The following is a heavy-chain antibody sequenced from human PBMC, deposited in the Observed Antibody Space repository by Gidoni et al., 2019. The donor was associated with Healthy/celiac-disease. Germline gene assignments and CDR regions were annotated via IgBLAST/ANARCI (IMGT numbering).Heavy chain of an antibody. Sequence: EVQVMESGGGLVKPGGSLRLSCAASGFTFSSYSMNWVRQAPGTGLEWVSSISTSSIYIYYADSVKGRFTISRDNAQNSLYLQMNSLRAEDTAVYYWARLFGGNTGYYYGMDVWGQGTTVTVSS. CDR2: ISTSSIYI. CDR1: GFTFSSYS. CDR3: ARLFGGNTGYYYGMDV. D-gene: IGHD3-16*01. V-gene: IGHV3-21*01. J-gene: IGHJ6*02.